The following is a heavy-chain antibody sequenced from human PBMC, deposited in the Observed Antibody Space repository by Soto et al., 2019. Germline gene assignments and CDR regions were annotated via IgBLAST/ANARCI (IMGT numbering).Heavy chain of an antibody. J-gene: IGHJ5*01. CDR1: GFSLNTDGVA. Sequence: SGPTLVNPTETLTLTCTFSGFSLNTDGVAVGWIRQPPGKALEWLGLFYWDDDKRYSPSQESRLTITKDTSKNQVILTMTNMEPVDTGIYYCAYRNGAASGTGNWFDSWGQGTPVTVSS. V-gene: IGHV2-5*02. CDR3: AYRNGAASGTGNWFDS. CDR2: FYWDDDK. D-gene: IGHD6-13*01.